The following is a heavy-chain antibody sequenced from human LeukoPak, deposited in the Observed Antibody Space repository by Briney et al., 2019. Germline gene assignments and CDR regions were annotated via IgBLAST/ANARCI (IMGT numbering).Heavy chain of an antibody. CDR3: ARQLFWSGYYTPEFDY. D-gene: IGHD3-3*01. J-gene: IGHJ4*02. Sequence: PSETLSLTCTVSGGSISSSSYYWGWIRQPPGKGLEWIGSIYYSGSTSYNPSLKSRVTISVDTSKNQFSLKLSSVTAADTAVYYCARQLFWSGYYTPEFDYWGQGTLVTVSS. CDR1: GGSISSSSYY. V-gene: IGHV4-39*01. CDR2: IYYSGST.